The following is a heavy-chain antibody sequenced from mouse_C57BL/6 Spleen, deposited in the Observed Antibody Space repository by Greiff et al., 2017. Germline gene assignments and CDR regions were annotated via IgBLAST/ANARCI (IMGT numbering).Heavy chain of an antibody. CDR2: IYPGGGDT. D-gene: IGHD1-1*01. CDR3: ARGTTVVAYYDAMDY. V-gene: IGHV1-80*01. CDR1: GYAFSSYW. Sequence: VQLQQSGAELVKPGASVKISCKASGYAFSSYWMNWVKQRPGKGLEWIGQIYPGGGDTNYNGKFKGKATLTADKSSSTAYMPLSSLTSEDSAVYFCARGTTVVAYYDAMDYWGQGTSVTVSS. J-gene: IGHJ4*01.